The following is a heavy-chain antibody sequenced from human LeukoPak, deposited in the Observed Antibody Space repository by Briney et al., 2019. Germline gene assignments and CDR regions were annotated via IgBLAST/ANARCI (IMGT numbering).Heavy chain of an antibody. CDR1: GYTFTGYY. Sequence: ASVKVSCKASGYTFTGYYMHWVRQAPGQGLEGMGWINPNSGGTNYAQKFQGRVTMSRDTSISTAYMELSRLRSDDTAVYYCARGPKYQLLPKYYMDVWGKGTTVTVSS. D-gene: IGHD2-2*01. V-gene: IGHV1-2*02. CDR3: ARGPKYQLLPKYYMDV. J-gene: IGHJ6*03. CDR2: INPNSGGT.